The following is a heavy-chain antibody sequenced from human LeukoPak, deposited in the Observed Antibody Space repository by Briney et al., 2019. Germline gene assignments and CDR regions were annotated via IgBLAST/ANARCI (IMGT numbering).Heavy chain of an antibody. Sequence: SGGSLRLSCAASGFTFSSYEMNWVRQAPGKGLEWVSYISSSGSTIYYADSVKGRFTISRDNAKNSLYLQMNSLRAEDTAVYYCARGYSSGYDEGLDYWGQGTLVTVSS. CDR1: GFTFSSYE. CDR2: ISSSGSTI. V-gene: IGHV3-48*03. J-gene: IGHJ4*02. CDR3: ARGYSSGYDEGLDY. D-gene: IGHD3-22*01.